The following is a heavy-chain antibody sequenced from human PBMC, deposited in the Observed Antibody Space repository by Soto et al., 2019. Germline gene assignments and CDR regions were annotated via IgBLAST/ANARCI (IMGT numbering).Heavy chain of an antibody. D-gene: IGHD2-2*01. Sequence: QVQLQQWGAGLWKPSETLSLTCAVYGGSFSGYYWSWLRQPPGKELECIGEINHSGSTNYNPSLKSRVTISVDTSKNQFSLKLSSVTAADTAVYYCARGPTYIVVVPGAMWFDPWGQGTLVSVSS. CDR1: GGSFSGYY. V-gene: IGHV4-34*01. J-gene: IGHJ5*02. CDR2: INHSGST. CDR3: ARGPTYIVVVPGAMWFDP.